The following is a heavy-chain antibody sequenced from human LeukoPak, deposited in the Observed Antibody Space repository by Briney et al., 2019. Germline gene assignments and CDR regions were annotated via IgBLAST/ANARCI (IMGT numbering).Heavy chain of an antibody. V-gene: IGHV4-39*01. CDR1: GGSISSSSYY. D-gene: IGHD6-6*01. CDR3: ARHDSYSSSRVGQMDV. CDR2: IFYTGDT. J-gene: IGHJ6*04. Sequence: SETLSLTCTVSGGSISSSSYYWGWIRQPPGKGLEWIGSIFYTGDTYYNPSLKSRTTISVDTSKNQFSLKLSSVTAADTAVYYCARHDSYSSSRVGQMDVWGKGTTVTVSS.